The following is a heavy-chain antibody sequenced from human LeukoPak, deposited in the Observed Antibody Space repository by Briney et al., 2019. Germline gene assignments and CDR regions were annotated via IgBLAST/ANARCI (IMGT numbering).Heavy chain of an antibody. V-gene: IGHV3-21*01. CDR1: GFTFSSYS. J-gene: IGHJ4*02. D-gene: IGHD1-14*01. CDR3: ARGLDGSFDY. CDR2: ISSSGSYI. Sequence: GGSLRLSCAASGFTFSSYSMNWVRQAPGKGLEWVSSISSSGSYIYYADSMKGRFTISRDNAKNTLYLQMNSLRDEDTAVYYCARGLDGSFDYWGLGTLVTVSS.